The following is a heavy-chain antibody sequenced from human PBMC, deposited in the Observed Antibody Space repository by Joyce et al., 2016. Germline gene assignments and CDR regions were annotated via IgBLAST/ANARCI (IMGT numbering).Heavy chain of an antibody. J-gene: IGHJ6*02. D-gene: IGHD3-16*01. CDR3: ARGGISYYYAMDV. CDR1: GSTFSSSS. V-gene: IGHV3-21*01. Sequence: QLVESGGGVVKPGGSLRLSCEASGSTFSSSSMSWFRQAPGKGLEWVAAISGTSYYIFHAETVRGRFTVSRDNAKKTLYLQMSSLRAEDSAVFYCARGGISYYYAMDVWGQGTTVTVSS. CDR2: ISGTSYYI.